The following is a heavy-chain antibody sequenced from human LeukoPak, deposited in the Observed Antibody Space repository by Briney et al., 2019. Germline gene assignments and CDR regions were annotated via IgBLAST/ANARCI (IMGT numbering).Heavy chain of an antibody. J-gene: IGHJ4*02. CDR2: ISSNGGST. D-gene: IGHD5-18*01. Sequence: PGGSLRLSCSASGFTFSSYAMHWVRQAPGKGLECVSAISSNGGSTYYADSVKGRFTISRDNSKNTLYLQMSSLRAEDTAVYYCVKDVPKRGYSYGYDYWGQGTLVTVSS. CDR3: VKDVPKRGYSYGYDY. V-gene: IGHV3-64D*06. CDR1: GFTFSSYA.